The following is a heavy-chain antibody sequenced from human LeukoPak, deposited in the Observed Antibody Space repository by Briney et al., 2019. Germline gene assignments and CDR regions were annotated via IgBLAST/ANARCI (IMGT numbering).Heavy chain of an antibody. V-gene: IGHV4-59*01. D-gene: IGHD4-17*01. Sequence: SETLSLTCTVSGGSISSYYWSWIRQPPGKGLGWIGYIYYSGSTNYNPSLKSRVTISVDTSKNQFSLKLSSVTAADTAVYYCARVQIYGDDAFVIWGQGTMVTVSS. CDR3: ARVQIYGDDAFVI. J-gene: IGHJ3*02. CDR2: IYYSGST. CDR1: GGSISSYY.